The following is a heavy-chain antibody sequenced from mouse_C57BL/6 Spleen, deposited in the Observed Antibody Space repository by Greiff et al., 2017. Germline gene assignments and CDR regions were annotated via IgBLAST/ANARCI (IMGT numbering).Heavy chain of an antibody. V-gene: IGHV1-53*01. J-gene: IGHJ3*01. CDR1: GYTFTSYW. CDR3: ARGGLYDGYWAWFAY. D-gene: IGHD2-3*01. Sequence: QVQLQQPGTELVKPGASVKLSCKASGYTFTSYWMHWVKQRPGQGLAWIGNINPSNGGTNYNEKFKSWATLTVDKSSSTAYMQPSSLTSADSAVYYCARGGLYDGYWAWFAYWGHGTLVTVSA. CDR2: INPSNGGT.